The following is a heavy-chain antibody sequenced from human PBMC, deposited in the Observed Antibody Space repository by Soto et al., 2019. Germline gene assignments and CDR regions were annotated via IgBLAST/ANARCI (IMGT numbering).Heavy chain of an antibody. CDR2: IYPDDSDT. D-gene: IGHD4-4*01. CDR3: ARQKLEMATITNDAFDI. J-gene: IGHJ3*02. V-gene: IGHV5-51*01. Sequence: GQSLNISCKGSGYRFTTYWIAWVRQTPEKGLEWMGIIYPDDSDTVYSPSFQGQVSISADKSIRTAYLQWSSLQASDTATYYCARQKLEMATITNDAFDIGGQRITVAVSS. CDR1: GYRFTTYW.